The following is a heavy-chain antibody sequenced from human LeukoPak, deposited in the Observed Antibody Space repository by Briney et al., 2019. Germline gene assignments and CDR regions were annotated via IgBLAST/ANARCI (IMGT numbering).Heavy chain of an antibody. CDR3: ARGFWSGSSDAFDI. CDR1: GFTVSSNY. D-gene: IGHD3-3*01. CDR2: IYSGGST. Sequence: PGGSLRLSCAASGFTVSSNYMSWVRQAPGKGLEWVSVIYSGGSTYYADSVKGRFTISRDNSKNTLYLQMNSLRAEDTAVYYCARGFWSGSSDAFDIWGQGTMVTVSS. V-gene: IGHV3-53*01. J-gene: IGHJ3*02.